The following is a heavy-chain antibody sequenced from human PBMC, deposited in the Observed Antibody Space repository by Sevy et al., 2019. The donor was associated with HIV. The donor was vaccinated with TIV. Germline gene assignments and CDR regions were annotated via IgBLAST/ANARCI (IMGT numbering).Heavy chain of an antibody. CDR2: VHFDGNEK. Sequence: GGSLRLSCAASGFSFSSYGMHWVRQPLGKGLEWVAFVHFDGNEKWYADSGKGRFTISRDNSKSTIYLQMDSLRIEDTAIYYCVKDRCRGAGCPSEYFDHWGQGTLVTVSS. V-gene: IGHV3-30*02. D-gene: IGHD1-26*01. J-gene: IGHJ4*02. CDR3: VKDRCRGAGCPSEYFDH. CDR1: GFSFSSYG.